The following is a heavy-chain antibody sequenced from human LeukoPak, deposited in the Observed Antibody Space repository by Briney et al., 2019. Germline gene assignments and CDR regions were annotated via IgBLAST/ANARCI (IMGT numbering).Heavy chain of an antibody. CDR3: VNGDQSSWYRTLLY. V-gene: IGHV3-23*01. D-gene: IGHD6-13*01. Sequence: RTGGSLRLSCAASGFTFSSYAISCVRQAPGKGLEWVSAISGSGGSTYYADSVKGRFTISRDNSKNTLYLQMNSLRADDTAMYYCVNGDQSSWYRTLLYWGQGTLVTVSS. CDR2: ISGSGGST. CDR1: GFTFSSYA. J-gene: IGHJ4*02.